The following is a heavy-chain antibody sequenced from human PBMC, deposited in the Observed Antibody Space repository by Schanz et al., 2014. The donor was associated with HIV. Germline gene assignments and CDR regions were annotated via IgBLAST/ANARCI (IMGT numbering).Heavy chain of an antibody. V-gene: IGHV3-30*18. CDR1: GFTFDTFC. CDR3: AKDRNQYDSRYIGKGNYYYYYGMDV. J-gene: IGHJ6*02. CDR2: ISKNGKNK. D-gene: IGHD3-22*01. Sequence: QVQLVESGGGVGPPGRALRLSCAASGFTFDTFCIHWVPQAPGKGVGGFAVISKNGKNKKFAKPVKGRFTISRDNSKNTVYLQAKSLRPEDTAVYYCAKDRNQYDSRYIGKGNYYYYYGMDVWGQGTTVTVSS.